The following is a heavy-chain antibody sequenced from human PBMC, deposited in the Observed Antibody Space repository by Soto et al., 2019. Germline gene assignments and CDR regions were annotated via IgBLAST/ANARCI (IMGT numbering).Heavy chain of an antibody. V-gene: IGHV4-61*08. CDR3: ATFDYGDYVNRYYYYGMDV. CDR2: IYYCGST. CDR1: SGDHC. Sequence: SGDHCGSRIRKKKGKGLEWIGYIYYCGSTNYTPSLKSRVTISVDTSKNQFSLKLSSVTAADTAVYYCATFDYGDYVNRYYYYGMDVWGQGTTVTVSS. D-gene: IGHD4-17*01. J-gene: IGHJ6*02.